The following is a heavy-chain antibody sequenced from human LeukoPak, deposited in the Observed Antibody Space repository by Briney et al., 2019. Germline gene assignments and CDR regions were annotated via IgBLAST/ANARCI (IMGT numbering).Heavy chain of an antibody. CDR3: TTAAHYYGSGSYYIGRFFDY. D-gene: IGHD3-10*01. Sequence: PGGSLRLSCAASGFTFSNAWMSWVRQAPGKGLEWVGRIESKTDGGTTDYAAPVKGRFTISRDDSKNTLYLQMNSLKTEDTAVYYCTTAAHYYGSGSYYIGRFFDYWGQGTLVTVSS. V-gene: IGHV3-15*04. CDR2: IESKTDGGTT. J-gene: IGHJ4*02. CDR1: GFTFSNAW.